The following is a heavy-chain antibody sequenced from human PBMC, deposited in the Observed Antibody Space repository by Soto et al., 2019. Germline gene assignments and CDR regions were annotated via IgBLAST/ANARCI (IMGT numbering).Heavy chain of an antibody. V-gene: IGHV1-8*01. CDR3: ARVKDCTNGVCYTHYYGSGSILDY. D-gene: IGHD2-8*01. CDR2: MNPNSGNT. CDR1: GYTFTSYD. J-gene: IGHJ4*02. Sequence: GASVKVSCKASGYTFTSYDINWVRQATGQGLEWMGWMNPNSGNTGYAQKFQGRVTMTRNTSISTAYMELSSLRSEDTAVYYCARVKDCTNGVCYTHYYGSGSILDYWGLGTLVTVSS.